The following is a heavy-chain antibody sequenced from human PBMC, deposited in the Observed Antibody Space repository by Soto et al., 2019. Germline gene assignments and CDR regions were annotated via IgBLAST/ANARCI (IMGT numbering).Heavy chain of an antibody. Sequence: QVQLVESGGGVVQPGRSLRLSCATSGFTFSSYGMHWVRQAPGKGLEWLAAISYDGSNIYYADSVKGRRFTISRDNSKLPLYLQMSELRAEDTAVYYCAKDAHRSDGDCSLADYWGQGTLVTVSS. CDR2: ISYDGSNI. CDR1: GFTFSSYG. V-gene: IGHV3-30*18. J-gene: IGHJ4*02. CDR3: AKDAHRSDGDCSLADY. D-gene: IGHD2-21*02.